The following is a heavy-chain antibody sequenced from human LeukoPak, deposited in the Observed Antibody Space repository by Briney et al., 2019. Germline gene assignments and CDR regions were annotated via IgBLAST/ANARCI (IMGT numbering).Heavy chain of an antibody. CDR1: GFTFSSYW. Sequence: GGSLRLSCAASGFTFSSYWMSWVCQAPGKGLEWVANIKQDGSEKYYVNSVKGRFTISRDNAKNSLYLQMNSLRAEDTAVYYCARDSEWGYCSGGSCYAFDIWGQGTMVTVSS. J-gene: IGHJ3*02. CDR2: IKQDGSEK. V-gene: IGHV3-7*03. CDR3: ARDSEWGYCSGGSCYAFDI. D-gene: IGHD2-15*01.